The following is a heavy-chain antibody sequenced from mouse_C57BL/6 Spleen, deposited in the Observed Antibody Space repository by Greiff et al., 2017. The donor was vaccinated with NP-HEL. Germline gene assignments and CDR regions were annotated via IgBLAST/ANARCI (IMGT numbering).Heavy chain of an antibody. V-gene: IGHV1-55*01. J-gene: IGHJ3*01. CDR1: GYTFTSYW. CDR2: IYPGSGST. CDR3: ERWGGSSPAWFAY. Sequence: QVQLQQPGAELVKPGASVKMSCKASGYTFTSYWITWVKQRPGQGLEWIGDIYPGSGSTNYNEKFKSKATLTVDTSSSTAYMQLSSLTSEDSAVYYCERWGGSSPAWFAYWGQGTLVTVSA. D-gene: IGHD1-1*01.